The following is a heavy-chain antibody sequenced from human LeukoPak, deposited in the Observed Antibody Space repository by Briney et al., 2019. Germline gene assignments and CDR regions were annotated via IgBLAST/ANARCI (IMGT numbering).Heavy chain of an antibody. V-gene: IGHV3-74*01. CDR2: INNDGSTT. CDR3: ARGLGRELDGAFDI. Sequence: PGGSLRLSCAVSGFTFSSYWMHWVRQAPGKGLVWVSRINNDGSTTAYADSVKGRFTISRDNSRNTLYLQMNSLRAEDTAVYYCARGLGRELDGAFDIWGQGTMVTVSS. D-gene: IGHD3-10*01. CDR1: GFTFSSYW. J-gene: IGHJ3*02.